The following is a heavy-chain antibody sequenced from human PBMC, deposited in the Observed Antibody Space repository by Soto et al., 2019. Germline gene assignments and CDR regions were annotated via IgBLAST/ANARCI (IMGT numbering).Heavy chain of an antibody. V-gene: IGHV3-21*01. CDR3: ARGLGYCSSTSCYEFDY. J-gene: IGHJ4*02. Sequence: EVQLVESGGGLVKPGGSLRLSCAASGFIFSSYSMNWVRQAPGKGLEWVSSISSSSSYIYYADSVKGRFTISRDNAKNSLYLQMNSLRAEDTAVYYCARGLGYCSSTSCYEFDYWGQGTLVTVSS. CDR2: ISSSSSYI. CDR1: GFIFSSYS. D-gene: IGHD2-2*01.